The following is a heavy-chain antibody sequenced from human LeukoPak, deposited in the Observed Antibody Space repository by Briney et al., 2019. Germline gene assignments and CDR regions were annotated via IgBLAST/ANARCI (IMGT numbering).Heavy chain of an antibody. CDR1: GFTFADYA. V-gene: IGHV3-43D*03. Sequence: GGSLRLSCAASGFTFADYAMHWVRQAPGKGLEWVSLISWDGGSSYYADSVKGRFTISRDNSKNSLYLQMNSLRAEDTALYYCAKEYRSNWYNWFDPWGQGTLVTVSS. J-gene: IGHJ5*02. CDR2: ISWDGGSS. CDR3: AKEYRSNWYNWFDP. D-gene: IGHD6-13*01.